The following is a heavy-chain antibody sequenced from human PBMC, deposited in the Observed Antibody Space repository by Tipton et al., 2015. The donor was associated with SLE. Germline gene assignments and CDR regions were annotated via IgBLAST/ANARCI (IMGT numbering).Heavy chain of an antibody. Sequence: QSGPEVKRPGASVKVSCKASGYTFTSYDINWVRQATGQGLEWMGWMNPNSGNTGYAQKFRGRVTMTRNTSISTAYMELSSLRSEDTAVYYCARGGGKYYYGCGTRGGFDYWGQGTLVSVSS. D-gene: IGHD3-10*01. CDR1: GYTFTSYD. V-gene: IGHV1-8*02. CDR2: MNPNSGNT. J-gene: IGHJ4*02. CDR3: ARGGGKYYYGCGTRGGFDY.